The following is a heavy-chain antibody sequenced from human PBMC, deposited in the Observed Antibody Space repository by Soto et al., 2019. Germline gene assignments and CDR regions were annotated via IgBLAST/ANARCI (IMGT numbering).Heavy chain of an antibody. V-gene: IGHV3-9*01. D-gene: IGHD6-13*01. J-gene: IGHJ1*01. CDR2: INWNSGSI. Sequence: EVQLVESGGGLVQPGRSLRLSCAASGFTFDDYAMHWVRQVPGKGLEWVSGINWNSGSIGYGESVKGRCAISRDNAKNSLHLQMNSLSAEDTAFYYCVKDESINWYSGHFRHWGQGTLVTVSS. CDR3: VKDESINWYSGHFRH. CDR1: GFTFDDYA.